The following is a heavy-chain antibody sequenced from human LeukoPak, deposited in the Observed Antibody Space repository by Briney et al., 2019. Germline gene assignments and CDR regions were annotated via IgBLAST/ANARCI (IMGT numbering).Heavy chain of an antibody. V-gene: IGHV3-48*02. CDR3: ASSGSYRFDY. J-gene: IGHJ4*02. CDR2: ITASGTAM. Sequence: PGGSLRLSCAASGFTFSSYAMHWVRQAPGKGLEWVSHITASGTAMFYADSVKGLFTISRDNAKNSLYLQMNSLRDEDTAVYYCASSGSYRFDYWGQGTLVTVSS. CDR1: GFTFSSYA. D-gene: IGHD1-26*01.